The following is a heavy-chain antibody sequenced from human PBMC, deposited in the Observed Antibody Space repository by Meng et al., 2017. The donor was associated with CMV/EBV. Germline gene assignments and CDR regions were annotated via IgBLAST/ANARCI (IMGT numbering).Heavy chain of an antibody. CDR3: ARSVGELPVYYYGMDV. CDR2: ISSNGGST. Sequence: GGSLRLSCAASGFTFSSYAMYWVRQAPGEGLEYVSDISSNGGSTYYADSVKGRFTISRENSKNTLYLQMGSLRAENMAVYYCARSVGELPVYYYGMDVWGQGTTVTVSS. CDR1: GFTFSSYA. J-gene: IGHJ6*02. D-gene: IGHD1-26*01. V-gene: IGHV3-64*02.